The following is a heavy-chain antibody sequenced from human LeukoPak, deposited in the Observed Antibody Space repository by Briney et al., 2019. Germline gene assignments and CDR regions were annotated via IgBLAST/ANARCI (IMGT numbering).Heavy chain of an antibody. D-gene: IGHD2-2*02. CDR3: TSTCTSCCTSGGAWFDP. V-gene: IGHV1-8*01. CDR1: GYTFTSYD. J-gene: IGHJ5*02. CDR2: MNPNSGNT. Sequence: ASVKVSCKASGYTFTSYDINWVRQATGQGLEWMGWMNPNSGNTGYAQKFQGRVTMTRNTSISTAYMELSSLRSEDTAVYYCTSTCTSCCTSGGAWFDPWGQGTLVTVSS.